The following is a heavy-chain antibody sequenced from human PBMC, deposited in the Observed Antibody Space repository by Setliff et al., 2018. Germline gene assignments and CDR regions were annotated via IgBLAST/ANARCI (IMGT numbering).Heavy chain of an antibody. CDR2: INNYSFKT. D-gene: IGHD3-22*01. CDR3: ARINFYVSSGYYYAPEL. J-gene: IGHJ4*02. V-gene: IGHV1-18*01. CDR1: GYTFNNYG. Sequence: ASVKVSCKASGYTFNNYGITWVRQAPGQGLEWMGWINNYSFKTTYPQKFLDRVTMTTDTSATTAYMELGSLRSDDTAVYYCARINFYVSSGYYYAPELWGQGTLVTVSS.